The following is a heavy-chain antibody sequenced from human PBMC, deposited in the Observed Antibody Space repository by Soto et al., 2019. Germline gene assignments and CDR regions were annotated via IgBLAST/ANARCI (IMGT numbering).Heavy chain of an antibody. Sequence: ASVKVSCKASGYTFTGYYMHWVRQAPGQGLEWMGWINPNSGGTNYAQKFQGWVTMTRDTSISTAYMELSRLRSDDTAVYYCARAGLTYYDFWSGLPAAIGTPTRYGMDVWGQGTTVTVSS. CDR2: INPNSGGT. J-gene: IGHJ6*02. CDR3: ARAGLTYYDFWSGLPAAIGTPTRYGMDV. D-gene: IGHD3-3*01. CDR1: GYTFTGYY. V-gene: IGHV1-2*04.